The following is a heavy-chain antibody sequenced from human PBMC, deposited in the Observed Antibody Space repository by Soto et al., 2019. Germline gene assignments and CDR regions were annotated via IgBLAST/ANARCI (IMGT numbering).Heavy chain of an antibody. J-gene: IGHJ4*02. V-gene: IGHV3-23*01. D-gene: IGHD6-13*01. CDR2: ISGSGGST. CDR3: AKHYIAAAGTPYFDY. CDR1: GFTFSSYA. Sequence: GGSLRLACAASGFTFSSYAMSWVRQAPEKGLEWVSAISGSGGSTYYADSVKGRFTISRDNSKNTPYLQMNSLRAEDTAVYYCAKHYIAAAGTPYFDYWGQGALVTVSS.